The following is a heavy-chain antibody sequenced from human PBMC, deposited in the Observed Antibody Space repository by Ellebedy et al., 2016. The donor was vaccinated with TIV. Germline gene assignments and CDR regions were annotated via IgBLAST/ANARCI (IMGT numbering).Heavy chain of an antibody. CDR1: GGSISSGGYS. J-gene: IGHJ4*02. CDR2: IYHTGRT. Sequence: MPSETLSLTCAVSGGSISSGGYSWSWIRQPPGKGLEWIGYIYHTGRTYYNPSLKSRVTISVDRSMNQFSLKLRSVTAADTAVYYCARAGSYYDVLTGWDYWGQGTLVTVSS. V-gene: IGHV4-30-2*01. CDR3: ARAGSYYDVLTGWDY. D-gene: IGHD3-9*01.